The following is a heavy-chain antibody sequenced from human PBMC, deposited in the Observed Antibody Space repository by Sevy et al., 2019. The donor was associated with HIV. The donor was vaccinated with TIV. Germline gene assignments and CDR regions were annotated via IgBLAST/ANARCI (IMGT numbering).Heavy chain of an antibody. CDR2: IYESGTT. CDR1: GGSISSGAYS. J-gene: IGHJ5*01. Sequence: SETLSLTCAVSGGSISSGAYSWSWIRQPPGKGLEWIGFIYESGTTYYNPSLKRRVIISVDPSTKQFSLKLNSVTAAATAVYYCARGAPRSYDRSAVKWFDSWGQGTLVTVSS. V-gene: IGHV4-30-2*01. CDR3: ARGAPRSYDRSAVKWFDS. D-gene: IGHD3-22*01.